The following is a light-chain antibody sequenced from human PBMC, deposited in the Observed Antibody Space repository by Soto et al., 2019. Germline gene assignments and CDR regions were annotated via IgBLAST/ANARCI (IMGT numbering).Light chain of an antibody. CDR1: QSISTE. Sequence: EIAMTQSPATLSVSPGERATLSCRASQSISTELAWYQQIPGQPPRLLIYSASTRATCVPARFTGSGSGSELTLTISGLQSDDFAIYYCQQGHDLPLTFGQGTRLEI. CDR2: SAS. CDR3: QQGHDLPLT. V-gene: IGKV3-15*01. J-gene: IGKJ2*01.